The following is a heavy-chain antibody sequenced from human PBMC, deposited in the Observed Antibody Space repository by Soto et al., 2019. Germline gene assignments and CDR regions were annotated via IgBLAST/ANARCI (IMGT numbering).Heavy chain of an antibody. D-gene: IGHD3-16*01. CDR1: GFTFSNYG. CDR3: ARGGDYLGGDFDY. J-gene: IGHJ4*02. CDR2: ISYDGSNK. Sequence: QVQLVESGGGVVQPGRSLRLSCTASGFTFSNYGMHWVRQAPGKGLKWVAVISYDGSNKYYADSVKGRFTISRDNSKNPLFLQMNSLRAEDTAVYYCARGGDYLGGDFDYWGQGTMVTVSS. V-gene: IGHV3-30-3*01.